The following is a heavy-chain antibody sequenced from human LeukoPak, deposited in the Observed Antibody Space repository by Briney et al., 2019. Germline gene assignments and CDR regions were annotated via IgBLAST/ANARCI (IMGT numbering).Heavy chain of an antibody. CDR3: ARDYYTKSDTFDY. V-gene: IGHV3-48*02. CDR2: ISSSGSTI. Sequence: GSLRLSCAASGFTFSIYGMNWVRQAPGKGLGWVSYISSSGSTIHYADSVKGRFTISRDNAKNSLDLEMNSLRDEDTAVYYCARDYYTKSDTFDYWGQGTLVTVSS. CDR1: GFTFSIYG. D-gene: IGHD3-22*01. J-gene: IGHJ4*02.